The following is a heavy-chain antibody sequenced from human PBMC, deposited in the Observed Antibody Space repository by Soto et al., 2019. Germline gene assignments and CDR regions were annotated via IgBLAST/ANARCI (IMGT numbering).Heavy chain of an antibody. CDR2: INPNSGGT. CDR3: ARGNDVSGPTLGYYYYGMDV. D-gene: IGHD1-1*01. V-gene: IGHV1-2*02. J-gene: IGHJ6*02. CDR1: GYTFTGYY. Sequence: GASVKVSCKASGYTFTGYYMHWVRQAPGQGLEWMGWINPNSGGTNYAQKFQGRVTMTRDTSISTAYMELSRLRSDDTAVYYCARGNDVSGPTLGYYYYGMDVWGQGTTVTVSS.